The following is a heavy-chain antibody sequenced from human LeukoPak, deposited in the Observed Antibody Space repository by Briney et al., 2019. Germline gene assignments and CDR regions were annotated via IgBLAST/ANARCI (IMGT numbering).Heavy chain of an antibody. J-gene: IGHJ4*02. CDR2: ISSSSSYI. CDR1: GFTFSSYG. Sequence: PGRSLRLSCAASGFTFSSYGMHWVRQAPGKGLEWVSSISSSSSYIYYADSVKGRFTISRDNAKNSLYLQMNSLRAEDTAVYYCARDEVSAADSVYYFDYWGQGTLVTVSS. CDR3: ARDEVSAADSVYYFDY. V-gene: IGHV3-21*01. D-gene: IGHD2-2*01.